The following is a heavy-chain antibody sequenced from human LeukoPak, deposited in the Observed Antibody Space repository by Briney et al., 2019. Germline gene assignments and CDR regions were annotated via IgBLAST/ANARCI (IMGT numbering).Heavy chain of an antibody. CDR1: GLTFSNYW. J-gene: IGHJ3*02. V-gene: IGHV3-7*01. Sequence: GGSLRLSCAGSGLTFSNYWMSWVRQAPGKGLEWVANIKQDGSEKYYVDSVKGRFTISRDNGKNSLYLEMNSLRAEDTAVYYCARSGQFLAMPSDIWGQGTMVTVSS. CDR3: ARSGQFLAMPSDI. D-gene: IGHD6-19*01. CDR2: IKQDGSEK.